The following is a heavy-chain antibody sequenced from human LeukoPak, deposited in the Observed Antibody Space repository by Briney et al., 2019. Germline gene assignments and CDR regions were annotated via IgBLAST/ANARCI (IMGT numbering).Heavy chain of an antibody. Sequence: PGGSLRLSCEASGISLSNYWLTWVRQAPGKGLEWVANIRQDGKEIYYVDSAKGRFTISRDNAENTMYLQMNSLRVGDTAVYYCARDYHDSNGYYSNAFDHWGQGSLLAVSS. D-gene: IGHD3-22*01. J-gene: IGHJ5*02. V-gene: IGHV3-7*01. CDR2: IRQDGKEI. CDR1: GISLSNYW. CDR3: ARDYHDSNGYYSNAFDH.